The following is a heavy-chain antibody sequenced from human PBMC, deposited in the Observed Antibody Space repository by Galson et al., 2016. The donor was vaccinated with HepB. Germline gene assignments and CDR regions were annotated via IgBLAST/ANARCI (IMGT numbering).Heavy chain of an antibody. V-gene: IGHV3-23*01. CDR1: GPAFSYYG. Sequence: SLRLSCAASGPAFSYYGMTWVRQAPGKGLEWVSTIGGGRNRDTHYAESVKGRFTISRDNSKNTLYLQMNSLIDDDTAIYFCAIDPSQWDNDFVDYWGRGTLVTVSS. D-gene: IGHD3/OR15-3a*01. CDR3: AIDPSQWDNDFVDY. CDR2: IGGGRNRDT. J-gene: IGHJ4*02.